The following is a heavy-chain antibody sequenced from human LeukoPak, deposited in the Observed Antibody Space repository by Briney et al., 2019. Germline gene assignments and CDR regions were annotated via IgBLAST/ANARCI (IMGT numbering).Heavy chain of an antibody. Sequence: PGGSLRLSCAASGFTFSSYAMSWVRQAPGKGLEWVAVIWYDGSNKYYADSVKGRFTISRDNSKNTLYLQMNSLRAEDTAVYYCAKGGNYLDYWGQGTLVTVSS. J-gene: IGHJ4*02. CDR2: IWYDGSNK. D-gene: IGHD2/OR15-2a*01. V-gene: IGHV3-33*06. CDR3: AKGGNYLDY. CDR1: GFTFSSYA.